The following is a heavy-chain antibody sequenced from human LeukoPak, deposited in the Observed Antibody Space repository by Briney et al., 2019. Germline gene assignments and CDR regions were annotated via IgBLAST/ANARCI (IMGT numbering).Heavy chain of an antibody. CDR3: ARDGYYGSGSYDY. Sequence: GGSLRLSCAASGFTFSSYEMNWIRQAPGKGLEWVSYISSSGSTIYYADSVKGRFTISRDNAKNALYLQMNSLRAEDTAVYYCARDGYYGSGSYDYWGQGTLVTVSS. CDR1: GFTFSSYE. J-gene: IGHJ4*02. CDR2: ISSSGSTI. V-gene: IGHV3-48*03. D-gene: IGHD3-10*01.